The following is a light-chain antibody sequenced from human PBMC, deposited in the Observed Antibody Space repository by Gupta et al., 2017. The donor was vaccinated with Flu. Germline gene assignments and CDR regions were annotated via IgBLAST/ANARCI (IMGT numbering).Light chain of an antibody. CDR1: QSISSY. J-gene: IGKJ4*01. CDR3: QQSYSTHLT. Sequence: DIQMTQSPSSLSASVGDRVTITCRASQSISSYLNWYQQKPGKAPKLLIYAASSLQSGVPSRFSGSGSGTDFTLTINRLQPEDFATYYCQQSYSTHLTFGGGTKVEIK. CDR2: AAS. V-gene: IGKV1-39*01.